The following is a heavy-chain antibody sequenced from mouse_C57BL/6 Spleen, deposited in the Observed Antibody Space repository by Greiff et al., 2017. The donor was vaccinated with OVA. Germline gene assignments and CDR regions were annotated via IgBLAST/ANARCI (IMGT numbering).Heavy chain of an antibody. D-gene: IGHD1-1*01. J-gene: IGHJ2*01. CDR1: GYTFTSYW. CDR2: IYPGSGST. CDR3: ERWDTAVVATGDY. V-gene: IGHV1-55*01. Sequence: QVQLQQPGAELVKPGASVKMSCKASGYTFTSYWITWVKQRPGQGLEWMGDIYPGSGSTNYNEKFKSKATLTVDTSSSTAYMQLSSLTSEDTEVYYCERWDTAVVATGDYWGQGTTLTVSS.